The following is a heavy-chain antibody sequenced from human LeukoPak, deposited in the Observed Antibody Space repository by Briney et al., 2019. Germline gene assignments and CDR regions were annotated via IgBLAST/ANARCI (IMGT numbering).Heavy chain of an antibody. J-gene: IGHJ6*03. CDR2: ISSNGGST. D-gene: IGHD3-3*02. Sequence: GGSLRLSCAASGFTFSNYAMHWVRQAPGKGLEYVSGISSNGGSTYYTDSVKGRFTISRDNSKNTLYLQMGSLRVEDKAVYYCARAGGHVWSGCFYYYYMDVWGKGTTVTVSS. CDR1: GFTFSNYA. CDR3: ARAGGHVWSGCFYYYYMDV. V-gene: IGHV3-64*02.